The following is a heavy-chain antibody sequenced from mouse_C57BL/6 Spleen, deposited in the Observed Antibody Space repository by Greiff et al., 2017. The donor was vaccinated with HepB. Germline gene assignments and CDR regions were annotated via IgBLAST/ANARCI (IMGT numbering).Heavy chain of an antibody. J-gene: IGHJ4*01. CDR1: GFTFSSYA. D-gene: IGHD1-1*01. V-gene: IGHV5-9-1*02. CDR3: TREIYYYGSSYYYAMDY. Sequence: SGEGLVKPGGSLKLSCAASGFTFSSYAMSWVRQTPEKRLEWVAYISSGGDYIYYADTVKGRFTISRDNARNTLYLQMSSLKSEDTAMYYCTREIYYYGSSYYYAMDYWGQGTSVTVSS. CDR2: ISSGGDYI.